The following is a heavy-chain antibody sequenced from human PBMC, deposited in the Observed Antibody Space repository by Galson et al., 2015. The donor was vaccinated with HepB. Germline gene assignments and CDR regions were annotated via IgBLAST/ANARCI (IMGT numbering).Heavy chain of an antibody. D-gene: IGHD4-17*01. J-gene: IGHJ4*01. CDR3: VRDGDIGDYALDY. CDR1: GFTFSPYS. Sequence: SLRLSCAASGFTFSPYSMHWVRQAPGKGLVWVSPIHADGSSTTYADSVKGRFTISRDNAKNTLYLEMNSLRAEDTGVYYCVRDGDIGDYALDYWGRGILVTVSS. CDR2: IHADGSST. V-gene: IGHV3-74*01.